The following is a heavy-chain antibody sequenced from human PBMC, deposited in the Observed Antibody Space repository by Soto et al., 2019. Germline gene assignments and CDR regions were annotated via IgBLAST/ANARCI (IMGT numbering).Heavy chain of an antibody. CDR2: IIPIFGTA. CDR1: GGTVISYA. Sequence: SAKVSCKASGGTVISYAISWVRQAPGQGLEWMGGIIPIFGTANYAQKFQGRVTITADKSTSTAYMELSSLSSEDTAAYYCARDDFHCSRTSCYFDYWGKGTLVTVSS. V-gene: IGHV1-69*06. J-gene: IGHJ4*02. D-gene: IGHD2-2*01. CDR3: ARDDFHCSRTSCYFDY.